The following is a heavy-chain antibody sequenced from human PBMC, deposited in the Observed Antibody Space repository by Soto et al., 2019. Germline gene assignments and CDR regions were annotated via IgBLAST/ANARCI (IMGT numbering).Heavy chain of an antibody. D-gene: IGHD5-18*01. J-gene: IGHJ5*02. V-gene: IGHV3-30-3*01. CDR2: ILYDGSNK. CDR1: GFTFSRYA. Sequence: GGSLRLSCAASGFTFSRYAMHWVRQAPGKGLEWVAVILYDGSNKYYADSVKGRFTISRDNSKNTVYLHMNSLSAEDTAVYYCARDVDTAYNWFDPWGQGTLVTVSS. CDR3: ARDVDTAYNWFDP.